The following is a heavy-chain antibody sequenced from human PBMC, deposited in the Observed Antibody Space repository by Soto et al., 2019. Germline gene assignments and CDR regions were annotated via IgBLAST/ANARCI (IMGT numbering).Heavy chain of an antibody. V-gene: IGHV3-23*01. Sequence: GGSLRLSCAASGFTFSSDAMSWVRQAPGKGLEWVSGLGAGGDFTIYAESVKGRFTISRDNSKDTLYLQMNSLRVEDTALYFCVRRAGTGPRYFDLWGRGTLVTVSS. CDR3: VRRAGTGPRYFDL. CDR1: GFTFSSDA. D-gene: IGHD2-15*01. J-gene: IGHJ2*01. CDR2: LGAGGDFT.